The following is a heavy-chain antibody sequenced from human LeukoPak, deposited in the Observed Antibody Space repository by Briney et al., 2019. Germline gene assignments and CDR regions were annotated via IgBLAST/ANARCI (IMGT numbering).Heavy chain of an antibody. Sequence: PSETLSLTCNVSGGSIRSYYWSWIRQPAGKGLEWIGRFYISGSTNYNPSLKSRVAMSVDTSKNQFSLRLNSVTAADTAVYYCARDFLLQSEGLFDYWGQGTLVTVSS. J-gene: IGHJ4*02. CDR2: FYISGST. D-gene: IGHD4-11*01. CDR3: ARDFLLQSEGLFDY. CDR1: GGSIRSYY. V-gene: IGHV4-4*07.